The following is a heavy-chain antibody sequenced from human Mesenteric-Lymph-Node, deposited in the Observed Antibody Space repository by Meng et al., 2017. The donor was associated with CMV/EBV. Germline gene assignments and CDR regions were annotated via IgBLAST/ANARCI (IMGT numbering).Heavy chain of an antibody. D-gene: IGHD6-13*01. V-gene: IGHV1-46*01. CDR2: INPSGGST. CDR3: ARVEAAAGHFDY. CDR1: GYTFTSYY. J-gene: IGHJ4*02. Sequence: KASGYTFTSYYMHWVRQAPGQGLEWMGIINPSGGSTSYAQKFQGRVTMTRDTSTSTVYMELSSLRSEDTAVYYCARVEAAAGHFDYWGQGTLVTVSS.